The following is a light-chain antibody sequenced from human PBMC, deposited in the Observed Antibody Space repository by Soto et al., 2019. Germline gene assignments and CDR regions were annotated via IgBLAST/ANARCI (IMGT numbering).Light chain of an antibody. CDR3: ATWHDSFYV. Sequence: QSVLTQPTSASGTPGQTVIVSCSGSTSDIGTNAVNWFQHLPGTAPKLLTYTNNQRPSGVPDRFSGSKSGTSASLAISGLQSEDEADYYCATWHDSFYVFGTGTKVTVL. CDR2: TNN. J-gene: IGLJ1*01. CDR1: TSDIGTNA. V-gene: IGLV1-44*01.